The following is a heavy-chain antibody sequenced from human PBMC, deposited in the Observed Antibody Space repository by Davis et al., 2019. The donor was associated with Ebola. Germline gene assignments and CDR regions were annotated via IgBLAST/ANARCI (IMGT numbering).Heavy chain of an antibody. V-gene: IGHV1-69*02. J-gene: IGHJ6*02. Sequence: AASVKVSCKASGGTFRRYTITWVRQAPGKGLEWMGRIIPSLVRENYAQNLQGRFTITADTATSAVYMELSSLRSEDTAVYYCARTIRYFDWLPYYYYGMDVWGQGTTVTVSS. D-gene: IGHD3-9*01. CDR3: ARTIRYFDWLPYYYYGMDV. CDR2: IIPSLVRE. CDR1: GGTFRRYT.